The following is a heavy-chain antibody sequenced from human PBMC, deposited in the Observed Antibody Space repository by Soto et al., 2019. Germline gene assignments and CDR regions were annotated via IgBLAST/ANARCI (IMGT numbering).Heavy chain of an antibody. D-gene: IGHD4-17*01. J-gene: IGHJ4*02. CDR2: IRWNSGSI. V-gene: IGHV3-9*01. CDR3: AKDSGYGDYTSTTDFDY. CDR1: GFTFDDYA. Sequence: GGSLRLSCAASGFTFDDYAMHWVRQAPGKGLEWVSGIRWNSGSIGYADSVKGRFTISRDNAKNSLYLQMNSLRAEDTALYFCAKDSGYGDYTSTTDFDYWGQGTLVTVSS.